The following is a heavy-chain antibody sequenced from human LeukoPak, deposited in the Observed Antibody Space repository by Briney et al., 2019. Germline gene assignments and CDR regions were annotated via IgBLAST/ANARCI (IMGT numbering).Heavy chain of an antibody. V-gene: IGHV5-51*01. CDR2: IYPGDSDT. CDR3: ARLLGTVTTNWFDP. J-gene: IGHJ5*02. CDR1: GYSFTNYW. D-gene: IGHD4-17*01. Sequence: GESLKISCKSSGYSFTNYWIAWVRQMPGKGLEWMGIIYPGDSDTRYSPSFQGQVTISADKSISTAYLQWSSLKASDTAMYYCARLLGTVTTNWFDPWGQGTLVTVSS.